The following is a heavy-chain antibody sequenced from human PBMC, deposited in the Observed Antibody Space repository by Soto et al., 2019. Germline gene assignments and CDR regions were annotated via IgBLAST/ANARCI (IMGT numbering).Heavy chain of an antibody. J-gene: IGHJ4*02. D-gene: IGHD3-22*01. CDR3: ARLLYDRRGYYYFDY. Sequence: GASVKVSCKASGYTFTSYGISWVRQAPGQGLQWMGWISAYNGNTNYAQKLKSRVTMSIDTSKKQFSLNLNSVTAADTAVYYCARLLYDRRGYYYFDYWGQGTLVTVSS. V-gene: IGHV1-18*01. CDR1: GYTFTSYG. CDR2: ISAYNGNT.